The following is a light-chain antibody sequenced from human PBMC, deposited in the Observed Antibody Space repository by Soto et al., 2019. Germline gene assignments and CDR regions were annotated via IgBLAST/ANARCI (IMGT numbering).Light chain of an antibody. V-gene: IGLV2-14*03. CDR2: DVS. CDR1: SSDVGGYNY. Sequence: QSALTQPASVSGSPGQSITISCTGTSSDVGGYNYVSWYQQHPGKAPKLMIYDVSNRPSGVSDRFSGSKSGNTASLTISGLRAEDEADYYCSSYTSIITVVFGGGTKLTVL. CDR3: SSYTSIITVV. J-gene: IGLJ2*01.